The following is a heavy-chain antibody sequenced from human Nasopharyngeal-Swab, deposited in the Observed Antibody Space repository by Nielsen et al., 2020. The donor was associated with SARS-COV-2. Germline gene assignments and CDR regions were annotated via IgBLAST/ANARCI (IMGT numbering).Heavy chain of an antibody. V-gene: IGHV3-23*01. J-gene: IGHJ4*02. CDR1: GFTFSSYA. CDR3: VKHQGSSSDQ. CDR2: ISGHGLST. Sequence: GESLKISCAASGFTFSSYALAWVRQAPGQGPEWVSTISGHGLSTYYADSVKGRFTISRDNSRNTLYLQMNSLRVEDTAVYYCVKHQGSSSDQWGQGTLVTVSS.